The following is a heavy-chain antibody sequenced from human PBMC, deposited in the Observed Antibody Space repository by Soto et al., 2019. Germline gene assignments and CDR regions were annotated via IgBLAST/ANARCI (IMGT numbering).Heavy chain of an antibody. J-gene: IGHJ6*02. V-gene: IGHV1-69*12. CDR3: ARDKARLQLGGNYYYAMDV. D-gene: IGHD5-12*01. CDR2: IIPISPTP. CDR1: GGTFGNSA. Sequence: QVQLVQSGAEVKKPGSSVTVSCKASGGTFGNSAISWVRQAPGQGLEWMGGIIPISPTPDYAQRFQGRVTIPADEATSTAYMELTSLRSEDTAVYYCARDKARLQLGGNYYYAMDVWGQGNTVTVSS.